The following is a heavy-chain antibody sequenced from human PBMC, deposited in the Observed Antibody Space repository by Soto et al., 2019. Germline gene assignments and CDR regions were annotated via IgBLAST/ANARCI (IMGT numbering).Heavy chain of an antibody. V-gene: IGHV4-30-4*01. Sequence: PSETLSLTCSVSGDYIHVGGYYWTWIRQRPGKDLEWMGYIYYTGKTYYNPSLESRLTMSVDRSKNQFSLRLTSVTAADTAVYFCGRDLTSNANCIDPWGQGTLVTVSS. D-gene: IGHD2-2*01. J-gene: IGHJ5*02. CDR2: IYYTGKT. CDR3: GRDLTSNANCIDP. CDR1: GDYIHVGGYY.